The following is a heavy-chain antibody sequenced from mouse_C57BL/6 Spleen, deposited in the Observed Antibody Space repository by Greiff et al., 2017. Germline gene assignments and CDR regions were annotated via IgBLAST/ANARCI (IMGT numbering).Heavy chain of an antibody. D-gene: IGHD2-4*01. J-gene: IGHJ2*01. CDR1: GYSFTGYF. Sequence: EVQLQQSGPELVKPGDSVKISCKASGYSFTGYFMNWVMQSHGKSLEWIGRINPYNGDTFYNQKFKGKATLTVDKSSSTAHMELRSMTSEDSAVYYCARLMGYDYDYFDYWGQGTTLTVSS. CDR3: ARLMGYDYDYFDY. CDR2: INPYNGDT. V-gene: IGHV1-20*01.